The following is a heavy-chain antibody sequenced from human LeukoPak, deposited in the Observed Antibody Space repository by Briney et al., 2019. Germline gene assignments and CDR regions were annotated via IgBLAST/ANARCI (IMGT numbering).Heavy chain of an antibody. CDR3: ARVATYYDILTGYYKGAFDI. Sequence: PSETLSLTCTVSGGSISSYYWSWIRQPPGKVLEWIGYIYYSGSTNYNPSLKSRVTISVDTSKNQFSLKLSSVTAADTAVYYCARVATYYDILTGYYKGAFDIWGQGTMVTVSS. D-gene: IGHD3-9*01. CDR1: GGSISSYY. V-gene: IGHV4-59*01. J-gene: IGHJ3*02. CDR2: IYYSGST.